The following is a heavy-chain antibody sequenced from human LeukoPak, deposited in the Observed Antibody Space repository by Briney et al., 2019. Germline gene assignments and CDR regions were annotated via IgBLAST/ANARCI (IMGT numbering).Heavy chain of an antibody. J-gene: IGHJ6*03. Sequence: SETLSLTCTVSGGSISSYYWSWIRQPPGKGLEWIGYIYYSGSTNYNPSLKSRVTISVDTSKNQFSLKLSSVTAADTAVYYCARLLKEGYSYAGGYMDVWGKGTTATVSS. CDR3: ARLLKEGYSYAGGYMDV. CDR1: GGSISSYY. D-gene: IGHD5-18*01. CDR2: IYYSGST. V-gene: IGHV4-59*01.